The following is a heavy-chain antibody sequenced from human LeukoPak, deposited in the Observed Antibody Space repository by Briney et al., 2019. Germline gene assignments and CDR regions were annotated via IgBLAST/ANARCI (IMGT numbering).Heavy chain of an antibody. CDR1: GFTFSDYY. J-gene: IGHJ4*02. V-gene: IGHV3-53*01. Sequence: GGSLRLSCAASGFTFSDYYMTWVRQAPGKGLEWVSVIYSGGSTYYADSVKGRFTISRDNSKNTLYLQMNSLRAEDTAVYYCARDGLVGALDYWGQGTLVTVSS. D-gene: IGHD1-26*01. CDR3: ARDGLVGALDY. CDR2: IYSGGST.